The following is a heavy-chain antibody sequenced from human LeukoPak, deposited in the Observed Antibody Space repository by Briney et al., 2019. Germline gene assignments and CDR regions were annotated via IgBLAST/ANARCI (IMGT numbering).Heavy chain of an antibody. CDR2: ISDSGNT. CDR3: AKDVILWFGELFPPPEVVY. Sequence: PGGSLRLSCAASGFTLSSYAMSWVRQAPGKGLEWVSAISDSGNTYHADSVKGRFTISRDSSKNTLFLQMNSLRAEDTAVYYCAKDVILWFGELFPPPEVVYWGQGTLVTVSS. V-gene: IGHV3-23*01. D-gene: IGHD3-10*01. J-gene: IGHJ4*02. CDR1: GFTLSSYA.